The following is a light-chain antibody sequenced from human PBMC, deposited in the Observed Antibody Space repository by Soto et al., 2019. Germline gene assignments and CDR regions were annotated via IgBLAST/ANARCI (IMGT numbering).Light chain of an antibody. CDR1: SSNIGRNA. CDR2: SDN. CDR3: GAWDDSLNGVL. V-gene: IGLV1-44*01. Sequence: QSALTQSPSASGTPGQKVTISCSGSSSNIGRNAVNWYQQVPGTAPKLLIYSDNQRPSGVPDRFSGSRSGTSVSLAISGLQSEDEADYYCGAWDDSLNGVLFGGGTKLTVL. J-gene: IGLJ2*01.